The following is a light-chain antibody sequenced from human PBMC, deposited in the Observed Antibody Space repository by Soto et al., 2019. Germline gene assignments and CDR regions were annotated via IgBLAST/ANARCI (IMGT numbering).Light chain of an antibody. CDR3: CAYAGSYTWV. V-gene: IGLV2-11*01. J-gene: IGLJ3*02. CDR1: SSDVGGYKY. CDR2: DVN. Sequence: QSALTQPRSVSESPGQSVTISCSGTSSDVGGYKYVSWYQQHPGEAPKLMIYDVNKRPSGVPDRFPGSKSGSTASLTISGLQAEDEADYYCCAYAGSYTWVFGGGTKVTVL.